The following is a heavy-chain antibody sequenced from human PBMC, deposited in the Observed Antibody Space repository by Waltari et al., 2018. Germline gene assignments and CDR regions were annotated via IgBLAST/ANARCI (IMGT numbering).Heavy chain of an antibody. CDR3: ARDRGRGIYLDS. D-gene: IGHD2-15*01. CDR2: VQASGRN. CDR1: GYSMSSTDW. Sequence: QLQLQQSGPGLVKPSGSLSLTCAVAGYSMSSTDWWSWVRQSPGKGLEWIGQVQASGRNNDNPSFGRRVTVSIDTYNKKCSLEVPSPTAADSAMYYCARDRGRGIYLDSWGQGILVTVSP. J-gene: IGHJ4*02. V-gene: IGHV4-4*02.